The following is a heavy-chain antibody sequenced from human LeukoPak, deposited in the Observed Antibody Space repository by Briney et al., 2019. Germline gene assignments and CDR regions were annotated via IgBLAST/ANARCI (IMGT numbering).Heavy chain of an antibody. J-gene: IGHJ4*02. V-gene: IGHV3-11*04. Sequence: GGSLRLSCAASGFPFSDYYMNWIRQAPGKGLEWVSYITSSGNTIYYADSVKGRFTISRDNAKNSLYLQMNSLRAEDTAVYYCARVVGAPYFDYWGQGTLVTVSS. CDR3: ARVVGAPYFDY. CDR2: ITSSGNTI. D-gene: IGHD1-26*01. CDR1: GFPFSDYY.